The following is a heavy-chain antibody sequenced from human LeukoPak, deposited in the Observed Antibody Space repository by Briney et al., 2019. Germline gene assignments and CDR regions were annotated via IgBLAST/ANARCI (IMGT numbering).Heavy chain of an antibody. CDR1: GYTLTSYY. CDR3: ARDEGNDDAFDI. Sequence: GASVKVSCKAFGYTLTSYYMHWLRQAPGQGLEWMGGIIPIFGTANYAQKFQGRVTITTDESTSTAYMELSSLRSEDTAVYYCARDEGNDDAFDIWGQGTMVTVSS. CDR2: IIPIFGTA. V-gene: IGHV1-69*05. J-gene: IGHJ3*02. D-gene: IGHD1-1*01.